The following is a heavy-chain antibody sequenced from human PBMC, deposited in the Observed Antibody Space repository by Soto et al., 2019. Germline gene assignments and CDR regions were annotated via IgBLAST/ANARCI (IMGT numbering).Heavy chain of an antibody. Sequence: QVQLVQSGPEVRKPGASVKVSCKASGYTFRDYGIAWVRQAPGQGLEWMGWISAFNGHTNYAQKFQGRVTVTADASTATAYMELRSLRPDDTAMYFCARGKGYGYDHWGQGTLVTGSS. CDR2: ISAFNGHT. J-gene: IGHJ4*02. CDR3: ARGKGYGYDH. D-gene: IGHD5-12*01. CDR1: GYTFRDYG. V-gene: IGHV1-18*01.